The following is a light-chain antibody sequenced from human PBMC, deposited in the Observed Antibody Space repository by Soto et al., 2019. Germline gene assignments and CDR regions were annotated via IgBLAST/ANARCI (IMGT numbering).Light chain of an antibody. Sequence: EIVLTQSPASLSLSPGGIATLSCRASQSVRSYLAWYQQKPGQAPRLLIYDASNRATGIPARFSGSWSGTDFTLTISSLEPEDVAVYYCQQRSNWPPAFGQGTKVDIK. CDR3: QQRSNWPPA. J-gene: IGKJ1*01. CDR2: DAS. CDR1: QSVRSY. V-gene: IGKV3-11*01.